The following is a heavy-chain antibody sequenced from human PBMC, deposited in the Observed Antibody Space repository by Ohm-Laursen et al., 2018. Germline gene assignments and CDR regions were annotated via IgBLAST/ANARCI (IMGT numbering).Heavy chain of an antibody. CDR3: ASSRAGVPAAPDAFDI. CDR2: ISGAGRT. J-gene: IGHJ3*02. CDR1: GFIVSNNY. V-gene: IGHV3-53*01. Sequence: SLRLSCAASGFIVSNNYMNWVRQAPGKGLEWVSTISGAGRTYYADSVEGRFTTSRDNPKSTLYLQMTSLRAEDTAFYYCASSRAGVPAAPDAFDIWGQGTTVTVSS. D-gene: IGHD2-2*01.